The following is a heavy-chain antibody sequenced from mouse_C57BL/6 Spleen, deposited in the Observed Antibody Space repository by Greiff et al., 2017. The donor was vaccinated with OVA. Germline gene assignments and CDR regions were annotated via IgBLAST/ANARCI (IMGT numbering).Heavy chain of an antibody. J-gene: IGHJ1*03. CDR1: GYSFTDYN. D-gene: IGHD2-1*01. Sequence: EVQLQQSGPELVKPGASVKISCKASGYSFTDYNMNWVKQSNGKSLEWIGVINPNYGTTSYNQKFKGKATLTVDQSASTAYMQLNSLTSEDSAVYYCARSELYGNYWYFDVWGTGTTVTVSS. CDR3: ARSELYGNYWYFDV. V-gene: IGHV1-39*01. CDR2: INPNYGTT.